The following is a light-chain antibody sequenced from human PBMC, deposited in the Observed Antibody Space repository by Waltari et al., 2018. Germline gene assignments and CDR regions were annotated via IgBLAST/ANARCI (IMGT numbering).Light chain of an antibody. CDR2: VKGDGSP. CDR1: RGHSTNI. Sequence: QLVLTQSPSASALLGASVKPTRHPDRGHSTNIIAWLQQQPEKGPRFFMNVKGDGSPKKGVGIPARFSGSSSGAERYLTISSLQSEDEADYYCQTGGHGTWVFGGGTRLTVL. CDR3: QTGGHGTWV. V-gene: IGLV4-69*01. J-gene: IGLJ3*02.